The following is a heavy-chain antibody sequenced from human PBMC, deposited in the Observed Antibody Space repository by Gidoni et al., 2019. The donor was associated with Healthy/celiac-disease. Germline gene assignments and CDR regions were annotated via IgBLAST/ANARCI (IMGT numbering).Heavy chain of an antibody. CDR2: LYSGGST. CDR1: GFTVSSNY. CDR3: ASVYSSGWYYFDY. D-gene: IGHD6-19*01. Sequence: EVQLVESGGGLITPGGSLRLSCAASGFTVSSNYMSWVRQATGKGLDRVSVLYSGGSTYYAASVKGRFTISRYNSKNSLYLQMNSLRAEATAVYYCASVYSSGWYYFDYWGHGTLVTVSS. J-gene: IGHJ4*01. V-gene: IGHV3-53*01.